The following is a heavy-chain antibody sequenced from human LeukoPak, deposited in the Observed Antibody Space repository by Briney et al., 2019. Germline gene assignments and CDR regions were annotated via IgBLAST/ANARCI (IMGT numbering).Heavy chain of an antibody. CDR2: IKQNGSEK. Sequence: GSLRLSCAASGFTFSSYWMSWVRQAPGKGLEWVANIKQNGSEKYYVDSVKGRFTISRDNAKNSLYLQMNSLRAEDTAVYYCARGGIQLWFQSLDDNWFDPWGQGTLVTVSS. CDR3: ARGGIQLWFQSLDDNWFDP. CDR1: GFTFSSYW. J-gene: IGHJ5*02. V-gene: IGHV3-7*01. D-gene: IGHD5-18*01.